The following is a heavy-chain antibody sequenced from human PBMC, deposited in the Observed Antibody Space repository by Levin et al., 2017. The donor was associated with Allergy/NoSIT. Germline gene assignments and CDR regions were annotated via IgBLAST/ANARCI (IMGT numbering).Heavy chain of an antibody. J-gene: IGHJ4*02. CDR3: ATSHIGDPGLLKYDY. CDR1: GGSVNSGSDY. D-gene: IGHD4-17*01. Sequence: PSETLSLTCTVFGGSVNSGSDYWTWIRQPPGKGLEWIGHFYYSGRTDYNPSLKSRVTISVDTSKNHFSLRLNSMTAADTAVYYCATSHIGDPGLLKYDYWGQGILVIVSS. V-gene: IGHV4-61*03. CDR2: FYYSGRT.